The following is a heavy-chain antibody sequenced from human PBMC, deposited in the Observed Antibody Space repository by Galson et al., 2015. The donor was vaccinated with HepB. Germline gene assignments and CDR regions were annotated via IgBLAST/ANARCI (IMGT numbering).Heavy chain of an antibody. Sequence: SLRLSCAASGFNVSAYAMHWVRQTPGKGLEWVAVMSSDENNIYYADSVRGRFTISRDNSRDTLYLQMNSLRAEDTAVYYCARTFYFDYWGQGTLVTVSS. CDR3: ARTFYFDY. CDR1: GFNVSAYA. J-gene: IGHJ4*02. V-gene: IGHV3-30*04. CDR2: MSSDENNI.